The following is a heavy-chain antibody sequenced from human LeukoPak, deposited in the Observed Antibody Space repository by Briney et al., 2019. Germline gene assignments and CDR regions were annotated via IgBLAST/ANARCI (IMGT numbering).Heavy chain of an antibody. Sequence: PGGSLRLSCAASGFTFSSYEMNWVRHTPGKGLMWVSRIKTDGSSTTYADSVKGRFTISRDNAKNTLYLQMNSLRVDDTAVYYCGRGFAVVPASLMDVWGKGTTVTVSS. CDR2: IKTDGSST. V-gene: IGHV3-74*01. CDR1: GFTFSSYE. CDR3: GRGFAVVPASLMDV. J-gene: IGHJ6*03. D-gene: IGHD2-2*01.